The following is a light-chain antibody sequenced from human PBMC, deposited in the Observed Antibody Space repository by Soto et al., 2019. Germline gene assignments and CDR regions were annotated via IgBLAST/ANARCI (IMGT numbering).Light chain of an antibody. J-gene: IGKJ1*01. CDR3: QQSYSTPWT. CDR2: AAS. V-gene: IGKV1-39*01. CDR1: QTISSY. Sequence: DIQMTQSPSSLSASVGDRVTITCRATQTISSYLNWYQQKPGKAPKVLIHAASSLQSGVPSRFSGSGSGTDFTLTISSLQPEDFATYYCQQSYSTPWTFGPGTKVDIK.